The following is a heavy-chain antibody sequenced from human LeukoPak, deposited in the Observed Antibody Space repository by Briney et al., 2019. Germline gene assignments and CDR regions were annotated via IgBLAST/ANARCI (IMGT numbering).Heavy chain of an antibody. V-gene: IGHV3-33*01. J-gene: IGHJ4*02. Sequence: GRSLRLSCAASGFTFSSYGMHWVRQAPGKGLEWVAVIWYDGRNKYYADSVKGRFTISRDNSKNTLYLQMNSLRAEDTAVYYCASSSGWAPSDYWGQGTLVTVSS. CDR1: GFTFSSYG. CDR3: ASSSGWAPSDY. D-gene: IGHD6-19*01. CDR2: IWYDGRNK.